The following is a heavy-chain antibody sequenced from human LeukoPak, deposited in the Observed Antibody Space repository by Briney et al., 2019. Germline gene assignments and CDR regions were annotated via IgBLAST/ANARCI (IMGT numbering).Heavy chain of an antibody. J-gene: IGHJ4*02. CDR3: AKEKGYFDLLRKGYYFDY. CDR2: TRYDGSNK. V-gene: IGHV3-30*02. CDR1: GFTFSSYG. D-gene: IGHD3-9*01. Sequence: GRSLRLSCAASGFTFSSYGMHWVRQAPGKGLEWVAFTRYDGSNKYYADSVKGRFTISRDNFKNTLYLQMNSLRAEDTAVYYCAKEKGYFDLLRKGYYFDYWGQGTLVTVSS.